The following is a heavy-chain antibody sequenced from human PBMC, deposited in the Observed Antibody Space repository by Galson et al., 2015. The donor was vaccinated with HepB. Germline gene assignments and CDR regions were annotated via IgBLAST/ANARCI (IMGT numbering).Heavy chain of an antibody. V-gene: IGHV3-11*01. CDR3: ARVVEDIVVVVAATSHWFDP. CDR2: ISSSGSTI. J-gene: IGHJ5*02. Sequence: SLRLSCAASGFTFSDYYMSWIRQAPGKGLEWASYISSSGSTIYYADSVKGRFTISRDNAKNSLYLQMNSLRAEDTAVYYCARVVEDIVVVVAATSHWFDPWGQGTLVTVSS. CDR1: GFTFSDYY. D-gene: IGHD2-15*01.